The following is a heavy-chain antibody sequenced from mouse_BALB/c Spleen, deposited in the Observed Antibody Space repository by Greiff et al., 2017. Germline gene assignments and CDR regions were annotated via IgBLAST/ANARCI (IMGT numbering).Heavy chain of an antibody. J-gene: IGHJ4*01. CDR1: GFSLTSYG. CDR2: IWAGGST. D-gene: IGHD2-1*01. Sequence: QVQLKESGPGLVAPSQSLSITCTVSGFSLTSYGVHWVRQPPGKGLEWLGVIWAGGSTNYNSALMSRLSISKDNSKSQVFLKMNSLQTDDTAMYYCARGYGNYGGYAMDYWGQGTSVTVSS. V-gene: IGHV2-9*02. CDR3: ARGYGNYGGYAMDY.